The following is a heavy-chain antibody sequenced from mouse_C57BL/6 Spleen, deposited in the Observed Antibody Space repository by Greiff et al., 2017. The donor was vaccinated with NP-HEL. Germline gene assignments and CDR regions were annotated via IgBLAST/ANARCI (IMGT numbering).Heavy chain of an antibody. V-gene: IGHV7-3*01. CDR3: ARYYYGREAMDY. Sequence: EVMLVESGGGLVQPGGSLSLSCAASGFTFTDYYMSWVRQPPGKALEWLGFIRNKANGYTTEYSASVKGRFTISRDNSQSILYLQMNALRAEDSATYYCARYYYGREAMDYWGQGTSVTVSS. J-gene: IGHJ4*01. D-gene: IGHD1-1*01. CDR1: GFTFTDYY. CDR2: IRNKANGYTT.